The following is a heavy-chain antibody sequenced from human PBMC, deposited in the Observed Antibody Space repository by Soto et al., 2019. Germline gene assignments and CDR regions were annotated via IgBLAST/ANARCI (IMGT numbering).Heavy chain of an antibody. J-gene: IGHJ3*02. V-gene: IGHV1-46*01. D-gene: IGHD3-22*01. CDR2: INPSGGST. CDR3: ARAQDYYDSSGSPAFDI. Sequence: ASVKVSCKASGYTFTSYYMHWVRQAPGQGLEWMGIINPSGGSTSYAQKFQGRVTMTRDTSTSTVYMELSSLRSEDTAVYYCARAQDYYDSSGSPAFDIWGQGTMVTVSS. CDR1: GYTFTSYY.